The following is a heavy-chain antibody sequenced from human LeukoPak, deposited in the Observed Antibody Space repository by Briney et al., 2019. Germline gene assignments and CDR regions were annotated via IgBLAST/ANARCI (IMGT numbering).Heavy chain of an antibody. CDR1: GGSISGYY. CDR3: TRRVAVAGTPNAYFDY. V-gene: IGHV4-59*08. Sequence: PSETLSLTCTVSGGSISGYYWSWIRQPPGKGLEWIGYIYYCENTNYNPSLKSRVTISLDTSKNQFSLKLNSVTTADTAVYFCTRRVAVAGTPNAYFDYWGQGILVIVSS. J-gene: IGHJ4*02. CDR2: IYYCENT. D-gene: IGHD6-19*01.